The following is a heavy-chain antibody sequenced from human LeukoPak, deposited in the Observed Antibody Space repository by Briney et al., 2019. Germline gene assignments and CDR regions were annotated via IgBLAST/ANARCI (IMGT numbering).Heavy chain of an antibody. CDR1: GGTFISYA. J-gene: IGHJ4*02. V-gene: IGHV1-69*13. D-gene: IGHD3-10*01. CDR2: IIPIFGTA. CDR3: ARDGNATYYYGSGSYYNLPTLDY. Sequence: SVKVSCKASGGTFISYAISWVRQAPGQGLEWMGGIIPIFGTANYAQKFQGRVTITADESTSTAYMELRSLRSEDTAVYYCARDGNATYYYGSGSYYNLPTLDYWGQGTLVTVSS.